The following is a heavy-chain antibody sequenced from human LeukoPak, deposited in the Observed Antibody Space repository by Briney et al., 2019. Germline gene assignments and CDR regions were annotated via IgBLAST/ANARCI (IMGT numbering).Heavy chain of an antibody. CDR2: IYHNGAT. CDR1: GGSISSSGYY. Sequence: PSETLSLTCTVSGGSISSSGYYWGWIRQPPGKGLEWIGSIYHNGATYYYPSLNSRVTISVDTSKNQVSLKLSSVTAADTAVYYCARRGFDSSGYYYLFDYWGQGTLVTVSS. CDR3: ARRGFDSSGYYYLFDY. D-gene: IGHD3-22*01. V-gene: IGHV4-39*01. J-gene: IGHJ4*02.